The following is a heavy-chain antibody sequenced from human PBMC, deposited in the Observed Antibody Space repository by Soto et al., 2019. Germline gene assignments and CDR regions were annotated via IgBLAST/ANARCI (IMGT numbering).Heavy chain of an antibody. V-gene: IGHV1-69*13. J-gene: IGHJ5*02. D-gene: IGHD2-2*01. CDR1: GGTFSSYA. CDR3: ARGTDCSSTSCYFGWFDP. Sequence: GASVKVSCKASGGTFSSYAISWVRQAPGQGLEWMGGIIPIFGTANYAQKFQGRVTITADESTSTAYMELSSLRSEDTAVYYCARGTDCSSTSCYFGWFDPWGQGTLVTSPQ. CDR2: IIPIFGTA.